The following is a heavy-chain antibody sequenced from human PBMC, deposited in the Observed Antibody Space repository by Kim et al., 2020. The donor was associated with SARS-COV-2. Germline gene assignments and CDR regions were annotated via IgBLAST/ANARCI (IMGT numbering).Heavy chain of an antibody. Sequence: SETLSLTCTVSGGSISSSSYYWGWIRQPPGKGLEWIGSIYYSGSTYYNPSLKSRVTISVDTSKNQFSLKLSSVTAADTAVYYCARHRSYSSRPYYFDYWGQGTLVTVSS. CDR2: IYYSGST. CDR3: ARHRSYSSRPYYFDY. V-gene: IGHV4-39*01. D-gene: IGHD6-13*01. CDR1: GGSISSSSYY. J-gene: IGHJ4*02.